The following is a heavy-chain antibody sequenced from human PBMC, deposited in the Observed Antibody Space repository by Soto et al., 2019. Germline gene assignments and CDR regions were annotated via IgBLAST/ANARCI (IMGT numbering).Heavy chain of an antibody. CDR3: ARDANCSGGSCLDY. D-gene: IGHD2-15*01. Sequence: SETLSLTCTVSGGSISSYYWSWIRQPPGKGLEWIGYIYYSGSTNYNPSLKSRVTISVDTSKNQFSLKLSSVTAADAAVYHCARDANCSGGSCLDYWGQGTLVTVSS. J-gene: IGHJ4*02. CDR2: IYYSGST. V-gene: IGHV4-59*01. CDR1: GGSISSYY.